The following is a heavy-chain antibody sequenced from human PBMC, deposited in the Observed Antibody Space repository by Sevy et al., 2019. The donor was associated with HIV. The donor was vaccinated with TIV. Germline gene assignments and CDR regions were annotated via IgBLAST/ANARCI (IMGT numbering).Heavy chain of an antibody. D-gene: IGHD5-12*01. V-gene: IGHV3-7*01. CDR3: AREGSPYDTYYYYFGMDV. Sequence: GGSLRLSCAASGFTFNSYWMSWVRQAPGKGLEWVANIKQDGSEKYYVDSVKGRFTISRDNSQNSLFLQMNTLKAEDTAVYYCAREGSPYDTYYYYFGMDVWGQGTTVTVSS. J-gene: IGHJ6*02. CDR2: IKQDGSEK. CDR1: GFTFNSYW.